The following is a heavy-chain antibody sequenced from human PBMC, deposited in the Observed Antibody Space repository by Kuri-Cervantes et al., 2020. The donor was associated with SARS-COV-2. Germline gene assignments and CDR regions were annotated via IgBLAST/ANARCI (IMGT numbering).Heavy chain of an antibody. CDR3: AREDFSSLGAPHGLDY. J-gene: IGHJ4*02. D-gene: IGHD1-26*01. V-gene: IGHV1-69*05. CDR2: IIPIFGTA. Sequence: SVKVSCKASGGTFSSYAISWVRQAPGQGLEWMGGIIPIFGTANYAQKFQGRVTITTDESTSTAYMELSSLRSEDTAVYYCAREDFSSLGAPHGLDYWGQGTLITVSS. CDR1: GGTFSSYA.